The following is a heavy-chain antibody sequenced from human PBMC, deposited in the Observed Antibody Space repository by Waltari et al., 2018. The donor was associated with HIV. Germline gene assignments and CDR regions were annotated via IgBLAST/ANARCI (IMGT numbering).Heavy chain of an antibody. D-gene: IGHD3-3*01. Sequence: EVHLLESGGGLVQPGGSLRLSCAASGFTFSTFAMSWVRQAPGKGLEWVSVLNDGGFGTYYADSLKGRFTISRDNSKNTLFLEMNSLRAEDTAVYYCARLDFWLKYYFDYWGQGTLVTVSS. CDR2: LNDGGFGT. V-gene: IGHV3-23*01. CDR1: GFTFSTFA. J-gene: IGHJ4*02. CDR3: ARLDFWLKYYFDY.